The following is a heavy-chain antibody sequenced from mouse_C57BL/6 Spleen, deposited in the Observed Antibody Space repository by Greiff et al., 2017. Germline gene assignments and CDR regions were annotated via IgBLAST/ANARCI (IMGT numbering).Heavy chain of an antibody. CDR2: IDPENGDT. J-gene: IGHJ2*01. Sequence: EVQLQQSGAELVRPGASVKLSCTASGFNIKDDYMHWVKQRPEQGLEWIGWIDPENGDTEYASQFQGKATITADTSSHTAYLQLSSLTSEDTAVYYCTISRPIYFDYWGQGTTLTVSS. V-gene: IGHV14-4*01. CDR1: GFNIKDDY. CDR3: TISRPIYFDY. D-gene: IGHD1-1*01.